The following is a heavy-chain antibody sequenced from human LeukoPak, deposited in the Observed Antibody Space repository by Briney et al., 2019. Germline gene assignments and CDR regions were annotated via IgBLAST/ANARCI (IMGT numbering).Heavy chain of an antibody. D-gene: IGHD3-22*01. Sequence: SVKVSCKASGGTFSSYAISWVRQAPGQGLEWMGGIIPIFGTANYAQKFRGRVTITADKSTSTAYMELSSLRSEDTAVYYCARGDYDSSGWYAAFDIWGQGTMVTVSS. CDR2: IIPIFGTA. V-gene: IGHV1-69*06. J-gene: IGHJ3*02. CDR3: ARGDYDSSGWYAAFDI. CDR1: GGTFSSYA.